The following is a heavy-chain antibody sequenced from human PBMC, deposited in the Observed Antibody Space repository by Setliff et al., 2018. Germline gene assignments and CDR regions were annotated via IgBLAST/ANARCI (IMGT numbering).Heavy chain of an antibody. V-gene: IGHV3-15*07. D-gene: IGHD3-16*01. CDR2: IKSKPNGGTI. CDR3: ARVFCRRSCLVESYMDV. CDR1: GFTFSYAW. J-gene: IGHJ6*03. Sequence: GGSLRLSCAASGFTFSYAWMHWVRQAPGKGLEWVGRIKSKPNGGTIDYAAPVKGRFTISRDDSKNTLYRQMNSLKTEDTAVYFCARVFCRRSCLVESYMDVWGTGTTVTVSS.